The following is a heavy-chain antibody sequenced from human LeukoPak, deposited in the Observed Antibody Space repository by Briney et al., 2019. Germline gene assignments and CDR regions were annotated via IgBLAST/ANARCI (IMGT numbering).Heavy chain of an antibody. Sequence: GASVKVSCKASGYTFTSYGISWVRQAPGQGLEWMGWISAHNGNTNYAQKLQGRVTMTTDTSTSTAYMELRSLRSDDTAVYYCATFTIVVVPATLRGRTADYYYYGMDVWGQGTTVTVSS. V-gene: IGHV1-18*01. J-gene: IGHJ6*02. CDR2: ISAHNGNT. CDR3: ATFTIVVVPATLRGRTADYYYYGMDV. CDR1: GYTFTSYG. D-gene: IGHD2-2*01.